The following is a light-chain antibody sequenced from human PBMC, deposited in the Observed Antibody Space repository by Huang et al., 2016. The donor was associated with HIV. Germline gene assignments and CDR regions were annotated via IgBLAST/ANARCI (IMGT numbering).Light chain of an antibody. CDR3: QQYDSSPWT. V-gene: IGKV3-20*01. Sequence: EIVLTQSPGPLSLSPGERATLSCRASQSVSSSYLAWYRHKPGQAPRLLVYGASSRATGIPDRFSGSGSGTDFTLTISRLEPEDFAVYYCQQYDSSPWTFGQGTKVEIK. CDR1: QSVSSSY. J-gene: IGKJ1*01. CDR2: GAS.